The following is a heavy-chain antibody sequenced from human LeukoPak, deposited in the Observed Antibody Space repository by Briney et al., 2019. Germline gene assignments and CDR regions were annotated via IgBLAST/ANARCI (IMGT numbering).Heavy chain of an antibody. CDR2: VDPEDGET. V-gene: IGHV1-69-2*01. CDR3: ATDLGQLLWFGERY. CDR1: GYTFTDYY. Sequence: ATVKISCKVSGYTFTDYYMHWVQQAPGKGLEWMGLVDPEDGETIYAEKFQGRVTITADTSTDTAYMELSSLRSEDTVVYYCATDLGQLLWFGERYWGQGTLVTVSS. D-gene: IGHD3-10*01. J-gene: IGHJ4*02.